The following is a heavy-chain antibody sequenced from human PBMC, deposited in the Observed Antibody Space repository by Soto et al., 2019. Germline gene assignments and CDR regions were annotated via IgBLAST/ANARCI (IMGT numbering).Heavy chain of an antibody. CDR3: ARGGSSGWWSSASYYFDY. Sequence: LSLTCTVSGGSISSYYWSWIRQPAGKGLEWFGRIYTSGSTNYNPSLKSRVTMSVDTSKNQFSLKLSSVTAADTAVYYCARGGSSGWWSSASYYFDYWGQGTMGTVSS. CDR1: GGSISSYY. CDR2: IYTSGST. V-gene: IGHV4-4*07. D-gene: IGHD6-19*01. J-gene: IGHJ4*02.